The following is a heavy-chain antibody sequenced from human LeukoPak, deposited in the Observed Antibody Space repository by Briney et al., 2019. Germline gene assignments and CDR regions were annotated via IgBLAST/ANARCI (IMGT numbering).Heavy chain of an antibody. CDR3: AREVEMATKVDY. J-gene: IGHJ4*02. CDR2: ISSSGSTI. D-gene: IGHD5-24*01. V-gene: IGHV3-48*03. CDR1: GFTFSSYE. Sequence: GGSLRLSCAASGFTFSSYEMNWVRQAPGKGLEWVPYISSSGSTIYYADSVKGRFTISRDNAKNSLYLQMNSLRAEDTAVYYCAREVEMATKVDYWGQGTLVTVSS.